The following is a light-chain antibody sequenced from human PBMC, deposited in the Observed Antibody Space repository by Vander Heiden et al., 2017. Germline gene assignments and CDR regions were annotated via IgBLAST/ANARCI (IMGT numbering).Light chain of an antibody. CDR1: HSIIGTY. CDR3: QQYGSTAYT. J-gene: IGKJ2*01. V-gene: IGKV3-20*01. CDR2: DSS. Sequence: EIVLTQSTGTLSLSPGERAALSCRASHSIIGTYLAWYQQKPGQAPRLLIYDSSSRATGIPDRFSGSVSGTDFTLTISRLEPEDFAVYYCQQYGSTAYTFGQGTKLEIK.